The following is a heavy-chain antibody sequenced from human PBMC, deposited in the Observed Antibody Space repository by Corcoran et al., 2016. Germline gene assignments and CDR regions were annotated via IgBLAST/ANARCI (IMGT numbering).Heavy chain of an antibody. CDR3: AHAGYYDLWGGYPMDWFDP. CDR1: GFSLSTSGVG. J-gene: IGHJ5*02. V-gene: IGHV2-5*02. CDR2: IYWDDDK. D-gene: IGHD3-3*01. Sequence: QITLKESGPTLVKPTQTLTLTCTFSGFSLSTSGVGVGWIRQPPGKALEWLALIYWDDDKRYSPSLKSRLTITKDTPKNQVVLTMTNMDPVDTATYYCAHAGYYDLWGGYPMDWFDPWGQGTLVTVSS.